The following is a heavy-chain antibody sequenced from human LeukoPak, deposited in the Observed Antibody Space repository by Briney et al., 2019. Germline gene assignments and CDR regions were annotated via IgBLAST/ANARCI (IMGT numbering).Heavy chain of an antibody. J-gene: IGHJ5*02. CDR3: ARHYGP. CDR2: INHSGST. Sequence: SETLSLTCAVYGGSFSGYYWSWIRQPPGKGLEWIGEINHSGSTYYNPSLKSRVTISVDTSKNQFSLKLNSVTAADTAVYYCARHYGPWGQGTLVTVSP. CDR1: GGSFSGYY. D-gene: IGHD3-16*01. V-gene: IGHV4-34*01.